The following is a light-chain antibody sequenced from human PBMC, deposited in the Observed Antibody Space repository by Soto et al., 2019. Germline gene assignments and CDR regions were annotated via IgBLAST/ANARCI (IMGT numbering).Light chain of an antibody. J-gene: IGKJ3*01. CDR1: QDITSY. CDR3: QHCYYLPI. V-gene: IGKV1-33*01. CDR2: DAS. Sequence: DIQMTQSPSSLSASVGDRVTITCQASQDITSYLNWYQHKPGKAPKHLIYDASILEAGVPPRFSGSGSGTDFTLTISSLQPEDVATYYFQHCYYLPIFGPGTTVDFK.